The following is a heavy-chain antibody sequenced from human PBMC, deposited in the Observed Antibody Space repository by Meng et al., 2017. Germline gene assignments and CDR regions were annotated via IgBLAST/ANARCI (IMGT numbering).Heavy chain of an antibody. CDR1: GFTFDDYA. CDR2: ISWNSGSI. D-gene: IGHD6-19*01. V-gene: IGHV3-9*01. CDR3: AKDLGSGWYYDAFDI. J-gene: IGHJ3*02. Sequence: GGSLRLSCAASGFTFDDYAMHWVRQAPGKGLEWVSGISWNSGSIGYADSVKGRFTISRDNAKNSLYLQMTSLRAEDTALYYCAKDLGSGWYYDAFDIWGQGTMVTVSS.